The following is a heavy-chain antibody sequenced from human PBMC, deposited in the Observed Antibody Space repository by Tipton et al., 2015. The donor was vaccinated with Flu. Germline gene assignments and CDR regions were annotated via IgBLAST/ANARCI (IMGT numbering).Heavy chain of an antibody. D-gene: IGHD6-13*01. J-gene: IGHJ4*02. V-gene: IGHV3-7*01. CDR3: ARSSYSSSWFFEY. Sequence: SGFTFSSYWMNWVRLAPGKGLEWVAKIKQDGSEKYYVDSVKGRFTISRDNAKSSLYLQMNSLRAEDTAVYFCARSSYSSSWFFEYWGQGTLVTVSS. CDR1: GFTFSSYW. CDR2: IKQDGSEK.